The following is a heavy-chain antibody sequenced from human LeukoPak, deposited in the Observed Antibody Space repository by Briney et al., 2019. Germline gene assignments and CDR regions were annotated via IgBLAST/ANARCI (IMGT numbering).Heavy chain of an antibody. CDR1: GGSISSYY. D-gene: IGHD2-21*02. J-gene: IGHJ4*02. CDR2: IYYSGST. CDR3: ARVGDCGGDCRDYYYFDY. Sequence: SETLSLTCTVSGGSISSYYWSWIRQPPGKGLEWIGYIYYSGSTNYNPSLKSRVTISVDTSKNQFPLKLSSVTAADTAVYYCARVGDCGGDCRDYYYFDYWGQGTLVTVSS. V-gene: IGHV4-59*01.